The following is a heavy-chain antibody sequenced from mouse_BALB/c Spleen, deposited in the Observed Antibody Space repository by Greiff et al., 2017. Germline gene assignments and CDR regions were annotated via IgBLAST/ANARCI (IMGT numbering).Heavy chain of an antibody. J-gene: IGHJ1*01. CDR1: GYTFTSYV. D-gene: IGHD1-1*01. Sequence: EVQLQQSGPELVKPGASVKMSCKASGYTFTSYVMHWVKQKPGQGLEWIGYINPYNDGTKYNEKFKGKATLTSDKSSSTAYMELSSLTSEDSAVYYCARFRYYGSSYDWYFDVWGAGTTVTVSS. CDR2: INPYNDGT. CDR3: ARFRYYGSSYDWYFDV. V-gene: IGHV1-14*01.